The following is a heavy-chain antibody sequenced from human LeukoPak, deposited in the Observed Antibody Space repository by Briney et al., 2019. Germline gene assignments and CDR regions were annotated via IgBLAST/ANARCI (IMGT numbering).Heavy chain of an antibody. J-gene: IGHJ4*02. D-gene: IGHD3-22*01. V-gene: IGHV1-46*01. CDR2: INPAGGST. CDR3: ARVKTDLFYYDSSGYYFDY. CDR1: GYTFTSYY. Sequence: ASVKVSCKASGYTFTSYYIHWVRQAPGQGLEWMGIINPAGGSTTYAQKFQGSRLTLTRDTSTSTVYMELSSLRSEDTAVYYCARVKTDLFYYDSSGYYFDYWGQGTLVTVSS.